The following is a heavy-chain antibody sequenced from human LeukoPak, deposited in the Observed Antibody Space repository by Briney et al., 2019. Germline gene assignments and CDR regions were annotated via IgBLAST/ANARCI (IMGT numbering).Heavy chain of an antibody. J-gene: IGHJ4*02. CDR2: ICANDGNT. CDR1: GFTFNRCW. D-gene: IGHD2-15*01. Sequence: GGSLRLSCVVSGFTFNRCWMNWVRQAPGKGLEWVSVICANDGNTYYADAVEGRFTISRDNSKDTLYLQMDSLRAEDTAVYYCAKGSGSSCYSPCDYWGQGILVTVSS. CDR3: AKGSGSSCYSPCDY. V-gene: IGHV3-23*01.